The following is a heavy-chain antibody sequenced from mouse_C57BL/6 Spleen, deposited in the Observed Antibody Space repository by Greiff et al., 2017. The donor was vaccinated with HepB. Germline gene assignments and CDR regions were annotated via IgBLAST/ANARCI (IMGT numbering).Heavy chain of an antibody. V-gene: IGHV1-7*01. CDR2: INPSSGYT. Sequence: SGAELAKPGASVKLSCKASGYTFTSYWMHWVKQRPGQGLEWIGYINPSSGYTKYKQKFKDKATLPADKSSSTAYMQLSSLTYEDSAVYYCARGTETLFDYWGEGTTLTVSS. D-gene: IGHD3-3*01. CDR3: ARGTETLFDY. J-gene: IGHJ2*01. CDR1: GYTFTSYW.